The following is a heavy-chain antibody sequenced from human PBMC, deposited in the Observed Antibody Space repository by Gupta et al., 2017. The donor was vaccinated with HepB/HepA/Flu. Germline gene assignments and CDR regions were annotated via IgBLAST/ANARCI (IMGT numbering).Heavy chain of an antibody. CDR3: ALRGPVTTLFDY. V-gene: IGHV2-5*02. J-gene: IGHJ4*02. D-gene: IGHD4-17*01. Sequence: QITLKESGPTLVKPTQTLTLTCTFSGFSLRTSGVGVGWIRQPPGKALEWLALIYWDDDKRYSPSLKSRLTITKDTSKNQVVLTMTNMDPVDTATYYCALRGPVTTLFDYWGQGTLVTVSS. CDR1: GFSLRTSGVG. CDR2: IYWDDDK.